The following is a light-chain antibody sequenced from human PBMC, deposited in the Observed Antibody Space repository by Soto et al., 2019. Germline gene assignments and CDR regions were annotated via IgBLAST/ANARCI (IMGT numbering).Light chain of an antibody. Sequence: ETMLNQNRGELSLSPWERTTLCCSASQNVDSNYLAWYQQKPGQAPRLLIYGASSRATGIPDRFSGSGSGTEFTLTFSSLQSEDFAVYYCQQYNNWPRTFGQGTKVDI. CDR2: GAS. CDR1: QNVDSN. CDR3: QQYNNWPRT. V-gene: IGKV3D-15*01. J-gene: IGKJ1*01.